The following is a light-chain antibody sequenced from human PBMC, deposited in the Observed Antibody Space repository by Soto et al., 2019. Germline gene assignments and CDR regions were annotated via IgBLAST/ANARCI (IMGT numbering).Light chain of an antibody. J-gene: IGLJ2*01. CDR3: CSYAGSTTFVL. CDR1: SSDVGSFNL. V-gene: IGLV2-23*02. CDR2: EAS. Sequence: QSVLTQPASVSGSPGQSITISCTGTSSDVGSFNLVSWYQRHPGKAPKLVIYEASKRPSGVSDRFSGSRSGNTASLTISGLQAEDEADYYCCSYAGSTTFVLFGGGTKLTVL.